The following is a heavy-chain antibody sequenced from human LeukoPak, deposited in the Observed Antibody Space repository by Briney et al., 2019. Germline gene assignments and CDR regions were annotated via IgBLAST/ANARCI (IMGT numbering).Heavy chain of an antibody. CDR3: VRRQGYAGSLLDN. CDR2: ISSSSSAI. V-gene: IGHV3-48*02. CDR1: EFIFSTYS. Sequence: GGSLRLSVAASEFIFSTYSMTWVRQAPGKGLEWVSYISSSSSAIYYADSVRGRFTVSRDNAKNFLYLQMKSLRDEDTAVYYCVRRQGYAGSLLDNWGQGTLVTVSS. J-gene: IGHJ4*02. D-gene: IGHD3-10*01.